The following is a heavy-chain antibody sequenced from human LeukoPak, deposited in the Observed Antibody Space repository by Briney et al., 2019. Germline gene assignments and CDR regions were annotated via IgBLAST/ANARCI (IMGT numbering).Heavy chain of an antibody. CDR2: VSAYNGNT. V-gene: IGHV1-18*01. J-gene: IGHJ4*02. CDR3: ARDRDYGDYNTQDLFVY. Sequence: ASVKVSCKASGYTFTNYGISWVRQAPGQGLEWMGWVSAYNGNTNYAQKFQGRVTMTTDTSTSTAYMELRSLRSDDTAVYYCARDRDYGDYNTQDLFVYWGQGTLVTVSS. D-gene: IGHD4-17*01. CDR1: GYTFTNYG.